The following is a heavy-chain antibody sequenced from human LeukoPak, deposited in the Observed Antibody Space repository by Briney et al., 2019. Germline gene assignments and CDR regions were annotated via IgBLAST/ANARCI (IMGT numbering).Heavy chain of an antibody. CDR1: GGSFSGHY. CDR3: ARGAVSGRFGDYFYYMDV. Sequence: SETLSLTCAVYGGSFSGHYWNWIRQPPGKGLQWIGEINHRGVANYNPSLKSRVSISEYTSKKQFPMTVNSVTAADTALYFCARGAVSGRFGDYFYYMDVWGKGTTVTVSS. CDR2: INHRGVA. V-gene: IGHV4-34*01. D-gene: IGHD3-3*01. J-gene: IGHJ6*03.